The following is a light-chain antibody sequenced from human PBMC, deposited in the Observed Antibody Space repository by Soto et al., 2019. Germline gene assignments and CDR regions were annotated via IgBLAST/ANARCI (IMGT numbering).Light chain of an antibody. CDR3: SSYTISNTLPFV. Sequence: QSVLTQPPSASGTPGQRVTISCSGSSSNIGTYYVDWYQQLPGTAPKLLIHRNGQRPSGVPDRFSGSKSGTSASLAISGLRSEDEADYYCSSYTISNTLPFVFGTGTKVTVL. CDR1: SSNIGTYY. J-gene: IGLJ1*01. V-gene: IGLV1-47*01. CDR2: RNG.